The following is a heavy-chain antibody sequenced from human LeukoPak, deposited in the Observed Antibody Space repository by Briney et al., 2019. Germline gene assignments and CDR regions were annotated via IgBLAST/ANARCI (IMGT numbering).Heavy chain of an antibody. CDR2: ISAYNDNT. D-gene: IGHD6-19*01. J-gene: IGHJ4*02. Sequence: GASVKVSCKASGYTFTSYCISWVRQAPGQGLEWMGWISAYNDNTNYAQKLQGGVIMTTDTPTGTAYMELRNLRSDDTAVYYCARDGNIAVAGQLGYWGQGTLVTVSS. CDR3: ARDGNIAVAGQLGY. V-gene: IGHV1-18*01. CDR1: GYTFTSYC.